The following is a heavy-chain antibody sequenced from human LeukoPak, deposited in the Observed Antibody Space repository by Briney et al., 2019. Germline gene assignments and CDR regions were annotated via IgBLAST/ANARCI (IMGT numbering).Heavy chain of an antibody. D-gene: IGHD2-2*01. J-gene: IGHJ6*03. Sequence: PSETLSLTCAVYGGSFSGYYWSWIRQPPGKGLEWIGEINHSGSTNYNPSLKSRVTISVDTSKNRFSLKLSSVTAADTAVYYCARGVIVVVPAAIGGLDYYYYMDVWGKGTTVTVSS. CDR1: GGSFSGYY. CDR3: ARGVIVVVPAAIGGLDYYYYMDV. CDR2: INHSGST. V-gene: IGHV4-34*01.